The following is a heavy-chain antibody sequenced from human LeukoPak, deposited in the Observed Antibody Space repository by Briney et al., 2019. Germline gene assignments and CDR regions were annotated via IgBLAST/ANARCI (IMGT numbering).Heavy chain of an antibody. J-gene: IGHJ4*02. CDR3: ARATYCSSTSCYMGKGNFDY. Sequence: SETLSLTCAVYGGSFSGYYWSWIRQPPGKGLEWSGEINHSGSTNYNPSLKSRVTISVDTSKNQFSLKLSSVTAADTAVYYCARATYCSSTSCYMGKGNFDYWGQGTLVTVSS. CDR1: GGSFSGYY. CDR2: INHSGST. D-gene: IGHD2-2*02. V-gene: IGHV4-34*01.